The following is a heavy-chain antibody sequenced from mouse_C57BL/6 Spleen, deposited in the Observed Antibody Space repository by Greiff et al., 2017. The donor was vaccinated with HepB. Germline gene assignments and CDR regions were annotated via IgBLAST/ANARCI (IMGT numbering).Heavy chain of an antibody. D-gene: IGHD1-1*01. Sequence: VQLQQSGPELVKPGASVKISCKASGYTFSSSWMNWVKQRPGKGLEWIGRIYPGDGDTNYNGKFKGKATLTADKSSSPAYMQLSSLTSEASAVYFCARYPVVAPYAMDYWGQGTSVTVSS. V-gene: IGHV1-82*01. CDR1: GYTFSSSW. J-gene: IGHJ4*01. CDR3: ARYPVVAPYAMDY. CDR2: IYPGDGDT.